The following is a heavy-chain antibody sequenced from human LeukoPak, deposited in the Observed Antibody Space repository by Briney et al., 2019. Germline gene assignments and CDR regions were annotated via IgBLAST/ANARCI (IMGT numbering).Heavy chain of an antibody. Sequence: GGSLRLSCAASGFTFSSYAMNWVRQAPGKGLEWVSDISSGGGSTFYADSVKGRFTISRDNSKNTLYLQMNSLRAEDTAVYFCAKEGTISHSYYFDYWGQGALVTVSS. J-gene: IGHJ4*02. D-gene: IGHD1-7*01. V-gene: IGHV3-23*01. CDR3: AKEGTISHSYYFDY. CDR1: GFTFSSYA. CDR2: ISSGGGST.